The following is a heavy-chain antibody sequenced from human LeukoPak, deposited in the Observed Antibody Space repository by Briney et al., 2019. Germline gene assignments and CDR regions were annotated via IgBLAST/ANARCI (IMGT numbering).Heavy chain of an antibody. D-gene: IGHD2-15*01. CDR3: ARGTPYCSGGSCYYY. CDR2: ISSSSSYI. Sequence: GGSLRLSCAASGFTFSSYSMNWVRQAPGKGLEWVSSISSSSSYIYYADSVKGRFTISRDNAKNSLHLQMNSLRAEDTAVYYCARGTPYCSGGSCYYYWGQGTLVTVSS. CDR1: GFTFSSYS. J-gene: IGHJ4*02. V-gene: IGHV3-21*01.